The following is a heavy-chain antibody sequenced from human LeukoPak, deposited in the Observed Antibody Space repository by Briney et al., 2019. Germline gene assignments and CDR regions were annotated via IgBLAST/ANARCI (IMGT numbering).Heavy chain of an antibody. CDR1: GFTFSSYA. Sequence: XGSLXLSCAASGFTFSSYAMSWVRQAPGKGLEGVSIIYSGGNTYYADSVNGRFTISRHNSKNTLHLQMNSLRAEDTAVYYCAREGDSSNCYFGYWGQGTLVSVSS. V-gene: IGHV3-53*01. CDR2: IYSGGNT. D-gene: IGHD6-13*01. J-gene: IGHJ4*02. CDR3: AREGDSSNCYFGY.